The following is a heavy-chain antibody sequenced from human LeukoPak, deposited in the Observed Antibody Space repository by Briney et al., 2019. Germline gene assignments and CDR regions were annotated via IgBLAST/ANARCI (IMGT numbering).Heavy chain of an antibody. V-gene: IGHV3-21*01. CDR3: AKDRLEHVYLDY. CDR2: ISSSSSYI. CDR1: GFTFSSYS. J-gene: IGHJ4*02. D-gene: IGHD1/OR15-1a*01. Sequence: GGSLRLSCAASGFTFSSYSMNWVRQAPGKGLEWVSSISSSSSYIYYADSVKGRFTISRDNSKNTLYLQMNSLRAEDTAVYYCAKDRLEHVYLDYWGQGTLVTVSS.